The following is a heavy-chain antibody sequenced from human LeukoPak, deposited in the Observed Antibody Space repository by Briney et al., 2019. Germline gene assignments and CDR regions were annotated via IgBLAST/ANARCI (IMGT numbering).Heavy chain of an antibody. CDR2: ISTYHDIT. V-gene: IGHV1-18*01. D-gene: IGHD3-3*01. CDR1: GYTFTNIG. Sequence: ASVKVSCKASGYTFTNIGISWVRQAPGQGLEWMGWISTYHDITDYAQKFHGRVTMTKDTSTATVYMELRSLPSDDTAVYFCARSLHSYDIRGGHCYGYWGQGTLVTVSS. CDR3: ARSLHSYDIRGGHCYGY. J-gene: IGHJ4*02.